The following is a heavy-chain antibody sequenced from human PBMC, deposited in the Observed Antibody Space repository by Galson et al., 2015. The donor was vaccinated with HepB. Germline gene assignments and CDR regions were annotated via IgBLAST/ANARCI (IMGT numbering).Heavy chain of an antibody. CDR2: VNAGNGYT. CDR1: GYTFTSYA. Sequence: SVKVSCKASGYTFTSYAMHWVRQAPGQRLEWMGWVNAGNGYTKYSQKFQGRVTITRDTSASTAYMELSSLRSEDTAVYYCARASGYSSIFDYWGQGTLVTVSS. D-gene: IGHD5-18*01. V-gene: IGHV1-3*01. J-gene: IGHJ4*02. CDR3: ARASGYSSIFDY.